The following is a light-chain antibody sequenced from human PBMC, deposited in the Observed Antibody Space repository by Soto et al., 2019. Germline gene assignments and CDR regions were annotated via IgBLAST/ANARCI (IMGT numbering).Light chain of an antibody. CDR3: QYYDSSLSGWV. Sequence: QSVLTQPPSVSGAPGQRVTISCTGSSSNIGAGYDVHWYQQLPGTAPKLFIFGNSNRPAGVPDRFSGSKSGTSASLAITGLQAEDEADYYCQYYDSSLSGWVFGGGTKLTV. CDR2: GNS. CDR1: SSNIGAGYD. J-gene: IGLJ3*02. V-gene: IGLV1-40*01.